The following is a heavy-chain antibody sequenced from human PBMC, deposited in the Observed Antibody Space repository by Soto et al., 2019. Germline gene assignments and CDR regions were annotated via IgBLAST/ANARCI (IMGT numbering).Heavy chain of an antibody. V-gene: IGHV4-61*01. CDR1: GGSVSSGSYY. Sequence: QVQLQESGPGLVKPSETLSLTCTVSGGSVSSGSYYWSWIRQPPGKGLEWIGYIYYSGSTNYNPSLKSRVTISVDTSKNXXXLXXXXXXXXXXXXXXXXXXXXXXXXXTPGWEFDYWGQGTLVTVSS. J-gene: IGHJ4*02. CDR2: IYYSGST. D-gene: IGHD1-1*01. CDR3: XXXXXXXXXXTPGWEFDY.